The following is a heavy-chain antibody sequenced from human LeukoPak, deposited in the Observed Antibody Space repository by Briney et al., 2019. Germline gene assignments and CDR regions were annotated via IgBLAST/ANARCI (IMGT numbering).Heavy chain of an antibody. CDR1: GGSISSSNW. J-gene: IGHJ4*02. CDR3: ARGYYDSVGYHLDS. V-gene: IGHV4-4*02. Sequence: SETLSLTCAVSGGSISSSNWWSWVRQPPGKGLEWIGEVDHSGYTTYNPSLRSRATISVDKSKNQFSLKQTSVTAADTAVYYCARGYYDSVGYHLDSWSQGTLVTVSS. CDR2: VDHSGYT. D-gene: IGHD3-22*01.